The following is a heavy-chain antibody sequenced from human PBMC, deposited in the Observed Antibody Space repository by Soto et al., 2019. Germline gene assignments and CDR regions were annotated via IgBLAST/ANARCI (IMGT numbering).Heavy chain of an antibody. CDR2: IFPSDSDT. CDR1: GYRFTSYW. J-gene: IGHJ5*02. D-gene: IGHD3-22*01. CDR3: ARKEKSGYFNCFDP. V-gene: IGHV5-51*01. Sequence: PGESLKISCRTSGYRFTSYWIAWVRQMPGKGLEWMGIIFPSDSDTRYSPSFQGQVTISADRSTSTVFLQWASLKASDTAVYFCARKEKSGYFNCFDPWGQGTLVTVSS.